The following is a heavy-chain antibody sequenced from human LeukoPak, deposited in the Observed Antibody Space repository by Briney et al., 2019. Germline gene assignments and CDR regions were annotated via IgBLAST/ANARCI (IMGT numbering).Heavy chain of an antibody. D-gene: IGHD3-10*01. CDR3: ARDLWFGEYNWFDP. J-gene: IGHJ5*02. V-gene: IGHV4-59*06. CDR1: GGSISSSY. Sequence: SETLSLTCTVSGGSISSSYWSWVRQHPGKGLEWIGYISHSGSTYYNPSLKSRVTISLDTSKDRFSLRLSSVTAADTAVYYCARDLWFGEYNWFDPWGQGTLVTVAS. CDR2: ISHSGST.